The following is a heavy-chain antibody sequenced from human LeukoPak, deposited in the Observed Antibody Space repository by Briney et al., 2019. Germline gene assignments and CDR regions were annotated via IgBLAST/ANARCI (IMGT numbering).Heavy chain of an antibody. J-gene: IGHJ5*02. CDR1: GGSISSSSYY. Sequence: SETLSLTCTVSGGSISSSSYYWGWIRQPPEKGLEWIGSIYYSGSTYYNPSLKSRVTISVDTSKNQFSLKLSSVTAADTAVYYCARDWREYSSSWSTNWFDPWGQGTLVTVSS. CDR2: IYYSGST. D-gene: IGHD6-13*01. V-gene: IGHV4-39*07. CDR3: ARDWREYSSSWSTNWFDP.